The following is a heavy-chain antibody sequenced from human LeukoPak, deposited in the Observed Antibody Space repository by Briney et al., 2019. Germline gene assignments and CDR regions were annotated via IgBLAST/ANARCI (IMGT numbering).Heavy chain of an antibody. CDR3: AKAHGPYCSGGSCYCNY. CDR1: GFTFSSYA. Sequence: GGSLRLSCAASGFTFSSYAMSWVRQAPGKGVEGVSVISGSGGSTYYADSVKGGFTISRDNSKTTLYLQMNSLRAEDTAVYYCAKAHGPYCSGGSCYCNYWGQGTLVTVSS. J-gene: IGHJ4*02. D-gene: IGHD2-15*01. V-gene: IGHV3-23*01. CDR2: ISGSGGST.